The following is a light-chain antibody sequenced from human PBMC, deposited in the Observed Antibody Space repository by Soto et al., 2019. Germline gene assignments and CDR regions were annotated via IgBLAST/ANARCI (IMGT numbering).Light chain of an antibody. Sequence: DIQRTQSPSTLSASVGDRVTITCRASQSISSCLDWYQQKPGKATTLLIYDSFSLQSGVPSRFSGCGSGTVYNLTIISLRPHDFATYVGQQYKSQGTFGQGSKVEI. CDR2: DSF. CDR1: QSISSC. CDR3: QQYKSQGT. J-gene: IGKJ1*01. V-gene: IGKV1-5*01.